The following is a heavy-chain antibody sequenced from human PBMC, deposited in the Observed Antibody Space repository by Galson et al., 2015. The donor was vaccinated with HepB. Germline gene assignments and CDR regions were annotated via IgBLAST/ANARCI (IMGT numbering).Heavy chain of an antibody. CDR2: IRSKAYGGTT. Sequence: SLRLSCAASGFTFGDYGMTWFRQAPGKGLEWVGFIRSKAYGGTTEYAASVKGRFTISRDDPKSIAYLQMKSLKIEDTAVYYCSRDLPADSSGWYDGTDYWGPGTLVTVSS. CDR3: SRDLPADSSGWYDGTDY. CDR1: GFTFGDYG. V-gene: IGHV3-49*03. D-gene: IGHD6-19*01. J-gene: IGHJ4*02.